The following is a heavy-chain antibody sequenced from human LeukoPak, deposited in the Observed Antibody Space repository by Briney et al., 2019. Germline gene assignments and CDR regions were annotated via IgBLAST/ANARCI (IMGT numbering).Heavy chain of an antibody. V-gene: IGHV3-23*01. CDR2: ISGSGGST. D-gene: IGHD2-8*01. CDR1: GFTFSSYA. CDR3: ARGVPLSCSHGVCSGYYFDY. J-gene: IGHJ4*02. Sequence: PGGSLRLSCAASGFTFSSYAMSWVRQAPGKGLEWVSAISGSGGSTYYADSVKGRFTISRDNSKNTLYLQMNSLRAEDTAVYYCARGVPLSCSHGVCSGYYFDYWGQGSLVTVSS.